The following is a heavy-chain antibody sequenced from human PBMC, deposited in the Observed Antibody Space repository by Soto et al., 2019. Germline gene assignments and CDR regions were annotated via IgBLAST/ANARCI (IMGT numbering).Heavy chain of an antibody. J-gene: IGHJ6*02. Sequence: LRLSCAASGFTFSSYSMNWVRQAPGKGLEWVSSISSSSSYIYYADSVKGRFTISRDNAKNSLYLQMNSLRAEDTAVYYCARDRGLTYYEDVWGPGTTVTVSS. CDR1: GFTFSSYS. CDR2: ISSSSSYI. V-gene: IGHV3-21*01. D-gene: IGHD3-22*01. CDR3: ARDRGLTYYEDV.